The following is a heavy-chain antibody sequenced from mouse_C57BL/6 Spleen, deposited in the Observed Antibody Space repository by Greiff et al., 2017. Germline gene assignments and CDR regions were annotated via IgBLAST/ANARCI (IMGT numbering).Heavy chain of an antibody. CDR3: TGWLLQAMDY. D-gene: IGHD2-3*01. V-gene: IGHV1-15*01. J-gene: IGHJ4*01. CDR2: IDPETGGT. Sequence: VQLQQSGAELVRPGASVTLSCKASGYTFTDYEMHWVKQTPVHGLEWIGAIDPETGGTAYHQKFKGKAILTADKASSTAYMELRSLTSEDSAVYYWTGWLLQAMDYWCQGPSVTVSS. CDR1: GYTFTDYE.